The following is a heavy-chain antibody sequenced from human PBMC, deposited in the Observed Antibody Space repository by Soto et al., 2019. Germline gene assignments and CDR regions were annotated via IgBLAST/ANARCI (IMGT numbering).Heavy chain of an antibody. CDR2: IHTSGDT. D-gene: IGHD2-8*01. J-gene: IGHJ4*02. V-gene: IGHV3-53*01. Sequence: GGSLRLSCAASGFSVGGNHLTWVRQAPGKGLEWVAVIHTSGDTYYADSVQGRFTISRDNSKNTVYLQMNSLRVGDTAMYFCARGVNDDSWGQGTLVTVPQ. CDR1: GFSVGGNH. CDR3: ARGVNDDS.